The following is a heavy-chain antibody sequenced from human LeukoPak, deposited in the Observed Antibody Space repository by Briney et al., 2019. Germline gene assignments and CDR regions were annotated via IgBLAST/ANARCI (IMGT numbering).Heavy chain of an antibody. CDR1: GFTFSSYE. J-gene: IGHJ4*02. CDR3: ARAGYSSGWYRTKYDY. Sequence: GGSLRLSCAASGFTFSSYEMNWVRQAPGKGLEWVSYISSSGSTIYYADSVKGRFTISRDNAKNSLYLQMNSLRADDTAVYYCARAGYSSGWYRTKYDYWGQGTLVTVSS. V-gene: IGHV3-48*03. D-gene: IGHD6-19*01. CDR2: ISSSGSTI.